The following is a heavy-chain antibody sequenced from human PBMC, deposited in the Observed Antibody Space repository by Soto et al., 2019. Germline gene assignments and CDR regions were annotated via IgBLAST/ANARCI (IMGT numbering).Heavy chain of an antibody. Sequence: QLQLQESGPGLVKPSETLSLTCTVSGGSITNNNYYWGRVRQPPGKGLEWIANIYYSVTTYYNPSLKSRVTISADTSKNQVSLNVNSVTAADTAVYYCARLAAYDFWRGGNWIDSWGQGTLVTVSS. D-gene: IGHD3-3*01. CDR2: IYYSVTT. J-gene: IGHJ5*01. CDR1: GGSITNNNYY. V-gene: IGHV4-39*01. CDR3: ARLAAYDFWRGGNWIDS.